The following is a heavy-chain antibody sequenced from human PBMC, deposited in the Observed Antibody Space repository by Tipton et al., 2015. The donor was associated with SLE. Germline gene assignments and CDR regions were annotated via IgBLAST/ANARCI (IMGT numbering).Heavy chain of an antibody. CDR2: ISSSGTTI. CDR1: GFTFDDYA. V-gene: IGHV3-48*03. Sequence: SLRLSCAASGFTFDDYAMHWVRQAPGKGLEWIAYISSSGTTINYADSVRGRFTISRDNAKNSLFLQLNSLRAEDTAVYYRAREVVDYSNSYYYYYSLDVWGQGTTVTVSS. CDR3: AREVVDYSNSYYYYYSLDV. D-gene: IGHD4-11*01. J-gene: IGHJ6*02.